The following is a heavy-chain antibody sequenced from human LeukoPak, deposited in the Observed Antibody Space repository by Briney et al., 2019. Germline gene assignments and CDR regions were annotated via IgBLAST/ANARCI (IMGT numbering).Heavy chain of an antibody. J-gene: IGHJ4*02. V-gene: IGHV4-59*01. D-gene: IGHD5-24*01. CDR3: ARDRRDGYNYGDFDY. CDR1: GGSISSYY. Sequence: SETLSLTCTVTGGSISSYYWSRIRQPPGKGLEWIGYIYYSGSTNYNPSLKSRVTISVDTSKNQFSLKLSSVTAADTAVYYCARDRRDGYNYGDFDYWGQGTLVTVSS. CDR2: IYYSGST.